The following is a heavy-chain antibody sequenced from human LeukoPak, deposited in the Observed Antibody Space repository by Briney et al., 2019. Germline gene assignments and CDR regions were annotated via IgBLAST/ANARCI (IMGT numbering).Heavy chain of an antibody. J-gene: IGHJ6*03. CDR1: GDSISNFY. CDR3: ARVTYYYDSRHMDV. V-gene: IGHV4-59*12. CDR2: IDYSGST. D-gene: IGHD3-22*01. Sequence: SETLSLTCSVSGDSISNFYWSWIRQPPGKGLEWIGYIDYSGSTSYNPSLKSRVTISIDTSKNQFSLQLNSVTPEDTAVYYCARVTYYYDSRHMDVWGKGTTVTVSS.